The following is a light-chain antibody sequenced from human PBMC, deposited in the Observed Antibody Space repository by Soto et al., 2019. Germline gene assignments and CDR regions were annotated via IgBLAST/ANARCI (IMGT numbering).Light chain of an antibody. CDR2: GAS. J-gene: IGKJ2*01. CDR3: QQYNNWPVT. V-gene: IGKV3-15*01. Sequence: EIVMTQSPATLSVSPGERATLSYRASQSVSSNLAWYQQKPGQAPRLLIYGASTRATGIPARFSGSGSGTEFTLTISSLQSEDFAVYYCQQYNNWPVTFGQVTKLEIK. CDR1: QSVSSN.